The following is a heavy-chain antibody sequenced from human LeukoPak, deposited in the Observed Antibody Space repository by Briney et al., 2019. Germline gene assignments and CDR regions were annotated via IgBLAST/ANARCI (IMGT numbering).Heavy chain of an antibody. D-gene: IGHD1-26*01. CDR2: IYYSGST. CDR1: GGSTISYI. Sequence: SETPSLTCTLSGGSTISYIWNWVRQPPGKRLERIGYIYYSGSTNYNPSLKSRVTTSLDTSKNQFSLKLSSVTAADTAVYYCARSVAGATTFDYWRHGILVTVS. V-gene: IGHV4-59*01. CDR3: ARSVAGATTFDY. J-gene: IGHJ4*01.